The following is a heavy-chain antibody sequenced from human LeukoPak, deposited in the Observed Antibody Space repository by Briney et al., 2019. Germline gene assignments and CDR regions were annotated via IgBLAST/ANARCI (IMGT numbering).Heavy chain of an antibody. CDR2: IIPILGIA. CDR3: ARAPKAYGRVYYFDY. J-gene: IGHJ4*02. D-gene: IGHD4-17*01. CDR1: GGTFISYT. V-gene: IGHV1-69*02. Sequence: SVKVSCKASGGTFISYTISWVRQAPGQGLEWMGRIIPILGIANCAQKFQGRVTITADKSTSTAYMELSSLRSEDTAVYYCARAPKAYGRVYYFDYWGQGTLVTVSS.